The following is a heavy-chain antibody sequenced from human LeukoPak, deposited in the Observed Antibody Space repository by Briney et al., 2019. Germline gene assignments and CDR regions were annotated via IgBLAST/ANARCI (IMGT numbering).Heavy chain of an antibody. Sequence: SETLSLTCAVYGGSFSGYYWSWIRQPPGKGLEWIGEINHSGSTNYNPSLKSRVTISVDTSKNQFSLKLSSVTAADTAVYYCARADSSSWYSSRGFDYWGQGTLVTVSS. CDR3: ARADSSSWYSSRGFDY. CDR2: INHSGST. J-gene: IGHJ4*02. CDR1: GGSFSGYY. D-gene: IGHD6-13*01. V-gene: IGHV4-34*01.